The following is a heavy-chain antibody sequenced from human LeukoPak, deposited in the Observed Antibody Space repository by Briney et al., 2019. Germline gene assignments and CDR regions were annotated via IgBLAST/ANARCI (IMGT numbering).Heavy chain of an antibody. CDR2: FDPEDGET. CDR3: ATEYYYGSGYNWFDP. V-gene: IGHV1-24*01. J-gene: IGHJ5*02. D-gene: IGHD3-10*01. CDR1: GYTLTELS. Sequence: ASVKVSCKVSGYTLTELSMHWVRQAPGKGLEWMGGFDPEDGETIYAQKFQGRVTMTEDTSTDTAYMELSSLRCEDTAVYYCATEYYYGSGYNWFDPWGQGTLVTVSS.